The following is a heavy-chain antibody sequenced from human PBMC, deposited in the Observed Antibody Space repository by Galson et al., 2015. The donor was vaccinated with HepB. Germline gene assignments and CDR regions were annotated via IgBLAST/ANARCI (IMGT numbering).Heavy chain of an antibody. D-gene: IGHD4-17*01. V-gene: IGHV3-48*03. Sequence: SLRLSCAASGFTFSSYEMNWVRQAPGKGLEWVSYISSSGSTIYYADSVKGRFTISRDNAKNSLYLQMNSLRAEDTAVYYCASPKGDYFGAFDIWGQGTMVTVSS. J-gene: IGHJ3*02. CDR1: GFTFSSYE. CDR3: ASPKGDYFGAFDI. CDR2: ISSSGSTI.